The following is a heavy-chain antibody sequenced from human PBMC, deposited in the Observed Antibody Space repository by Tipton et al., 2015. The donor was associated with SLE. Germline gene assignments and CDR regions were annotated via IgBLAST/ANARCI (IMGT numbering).Heavy chain of an antibody. Sequence: TLSLTCTVSGGSISSGGYYWSWIRQHPGKGLEWIGYIYYSGSTYYNPSLKSRVTISVDTSKNQFSLKLSSVTAADTAGYYCARAAFEGHFSSTSGSPGAFDYWGQGTLVTVSS. CDR3: ARAAFEGHFSSTSGSPGAFDY. D-gene: IGHD2-2*01. CDR2: IYYSGST. J-gene: IGHJ4*02. CDR1: GGSISSGGYY. V-gene: IGHV4-31*03.